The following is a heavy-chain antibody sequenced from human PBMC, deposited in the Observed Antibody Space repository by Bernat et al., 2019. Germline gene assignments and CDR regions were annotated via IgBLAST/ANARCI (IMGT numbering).Heavy chain of an antibody. Sequence: QVQLQESGPGLVKPSQTLSLTCTVSGGSISSGSYYWGWIRQPPGKGLEWIGSIYYSGSTYYNPSLKSRVTISVDTSKNQFSLKLSSVTAADTAVYYCARHERGTGLGSAFDIWGQGTMVTVSS. CDR1: GGSISSGSYY. J-gene: IGHJ3*02. V-gene: IGHV4-39*01. D-gene: IGHD3-16*01. CDR3: ARHERGTGLGSAFDI. CDR2: IYYSGST.